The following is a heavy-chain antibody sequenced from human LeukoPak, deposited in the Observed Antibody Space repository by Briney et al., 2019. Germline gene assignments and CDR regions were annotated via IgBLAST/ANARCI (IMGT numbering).Heavy chain of an antibody. CDR1: GFTFSDYY. CDR2: ISSSGSTI. Sequence: PGGSLRLSCAASGFTFSDYYMSWIRQAPGKGLEWVSYISSSGSTIYYADSVKGRFTISRDNAKNSLYLQMNSLRAEDTAVYYCARVPVFWSGYYDYYYYMDVWGKGTTVTVSS. CDR3: ARVPVFWSGYYDYYYYMDV. D-gene: IGHD3-3*01. V-gene: IGHV3-11*04. J-gene: IGHJ6*03.